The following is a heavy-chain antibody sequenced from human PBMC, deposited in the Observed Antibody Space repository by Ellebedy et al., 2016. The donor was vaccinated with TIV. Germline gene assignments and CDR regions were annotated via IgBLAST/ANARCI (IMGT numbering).Heavy chain of an antibody. D-gene: IGHD5-12*01. J-gene: IGHJ4*02. CDR2: ISSSVTTV. CDR3: ARVRQGSGGYNF. Sequence: LSLTCAASGFTFSRHWMHWIRQAPGKGLEWISYISSSVTTVYYADSVKGRFTISRDNAKNSLYLQMNSLRVEDTAMYYCARVRQGSGGYNFWGQGTLVTVSS. CDR1: GFTFSRHW. V-gene: IGHV3-11*01.